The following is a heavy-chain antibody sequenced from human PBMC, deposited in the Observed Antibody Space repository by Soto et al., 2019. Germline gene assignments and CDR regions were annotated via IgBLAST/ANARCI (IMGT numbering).Heavy chain of an antibody. V-gene: IGHV3-33*08. CDR3: ARAPGGYALGY. J-gene: IGHJ4*02. CDR2: IWNDGSNN. D-gene: IGHD5-12*01. CDR1: GFTFSSYG. Sequence: QVQLVESGGGLVQPGRPLRLSCADSGFTFSSYGMHWVRQAPGKGLEWVAVIWNDGSNNYYSDSVKGRFTISRDNSTSPLYLKMNSLRAEDTAVYYCARAPGGYALGYWGKGTLVTVSS.